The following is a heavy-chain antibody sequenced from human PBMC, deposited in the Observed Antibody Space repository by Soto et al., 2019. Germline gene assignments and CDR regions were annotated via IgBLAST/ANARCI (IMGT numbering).Heavy chain of an antibody. V-gene: IGHV1-24*01. Sequence: ASVKVSCKVSGYTLTELSMHWVRQAPGKGLEWMGGFDPEDGETIYAQKFQGRVTMTEDTSTDTAYMELSSLRSEDTAVYYCATDSVYGSGRLNYWFDPWGQGTLVTVSS. CDR1: GYTLTELS. D-gene: IGHD3-10*01. CDR3: ATDSVYGSGRLNYWFDP. J-gene: IGHJ5*02. CDR2: FDPEDGET.